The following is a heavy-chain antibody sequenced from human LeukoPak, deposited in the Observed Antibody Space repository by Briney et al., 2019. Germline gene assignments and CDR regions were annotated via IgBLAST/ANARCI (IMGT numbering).Heavy chain of an antibody. J-gene: IGHJ4*02. V-gene: IGHV1-18*01. CDR1: GYTFTSYG. D-gene: IGHD5-18*01. CDR3: AGTRYSYGFDY. Sequence: AASVKVSCKASGYTFTSYGISWVRQAPGQGLEWMGWISAYNGNTNYAQKLQGRVTMTTDTSTSTAYMELRSLRSDDTAVYYCAGTRYSYGFDYWGQGTLVTVSS. CDR2: ISAYNGNT.